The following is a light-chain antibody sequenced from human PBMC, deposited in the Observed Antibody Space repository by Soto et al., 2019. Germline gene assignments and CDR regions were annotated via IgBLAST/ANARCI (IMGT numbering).Light chain of an antibody. Sequence: EIVMTQSPATLSVSAGERATLSCRATQSVSSYLAWYQLKPGQAPRLLIYGVSTRATGIPARFGGSGSGTEFTLTISSLQSEDFAVYYCQQYSDWPSITFGQGTRLEIK. CDR3: QQYSDWPSIT. J-gene: IGKJ5*01. V-gene: IGKV3-15*01. CDR2: GVS. CDR1: QSVSSY.